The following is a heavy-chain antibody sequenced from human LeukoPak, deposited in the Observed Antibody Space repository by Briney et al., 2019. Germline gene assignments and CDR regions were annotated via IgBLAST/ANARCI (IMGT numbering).Heavy chain of an antibody. CDR1: GYTFTSYD. CDR2: MNPNSGNT. CDR3: ARRVGYSSSWYYYYYYMDV. Sequence: ASVKVSCKASGYTFTSYDINWVRQATGQGLEWMGWMNPNSGNTDYAQKFQGRVTMTRNTSISTAYMELSSLRSEDTAVYYCARRVGYSSSWYYYYYYMDVWGKGTTVTVSS. D-gene: IGHD6-13*01. J-gene: IGHJ6*03. V-gene: IGHV1-8*01.